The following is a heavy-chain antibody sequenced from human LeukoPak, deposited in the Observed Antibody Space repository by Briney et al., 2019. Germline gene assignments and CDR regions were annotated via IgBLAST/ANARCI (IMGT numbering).Heavy chain of an antibody. Sequence: SSVTVSRLPSRGTFSSYAISWVRQAPAQGLERMGGIIPLFGTAHYAQKFHGRVTITTDESTSTAYMELSSLRSEDTAVYYCARGRQVRGVIWWFDPWGQGTLVTVSS. D-gene: IGHD3-10*01. CDR3: ARGRQVRGVIWWFDP. CDR2: IIPLFGTA. V-gene: IGHV1-69*05. CDR1: RGTFSSYA. J-gene: IGHJ5*02.